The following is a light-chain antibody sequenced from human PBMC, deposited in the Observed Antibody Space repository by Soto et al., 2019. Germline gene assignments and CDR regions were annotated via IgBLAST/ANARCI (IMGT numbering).Light chain of an antibody. CDR1: QSISVW. CDR3: QQYNSYSPT. J-gene: IGKJ1*01. V-gene: IGKV1-5*03. CDR2: KAS. Sequence: DIQMTQSPPTLSASVGDRVTITCRASQSISVWLAWYQQKAGKAPNLLIYKASRLESGVPSRFSGSGSETAFTLTISGLQPGDSATYYCQQYNSYSPTFGQGTKVEVK.